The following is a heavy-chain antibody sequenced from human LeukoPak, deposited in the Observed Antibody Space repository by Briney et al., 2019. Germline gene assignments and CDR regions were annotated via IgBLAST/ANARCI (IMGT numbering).Heavy chain of an antibody. J-gene: IGHJ3*02. Sequence: PSETLSLTCAVYGGSFSGYYWSWIRQPPGKGLEWIGEINHSGSTNYNPSLKSRVTISVDTSKNQFSLKLSSVTAADTAVYCCARRRRRYSSLGDAFDIWGQRTMVPVSS. V-gene: IGHV4-34*01. CDR1: GGSFSGYY. D-gene: IGHD5-18*01. CDR3: ARRRRRYSSLGDAFDI. CDR2: INHSGST.